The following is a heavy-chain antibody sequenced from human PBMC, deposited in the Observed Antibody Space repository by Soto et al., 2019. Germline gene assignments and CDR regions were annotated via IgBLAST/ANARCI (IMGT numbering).Heavy chain of an antibody. D-gene: IGHD5-12*01. CDR1: GASVSSAEHY. J-gene: IGHJ4*02. CDR3: ARLRGYDPAGAADK. V-gene: IGHV4-30-4*01. CDR2: TYYSGGS. Sequence: QVQLQESGPGLVKASQTLSLTCTLSGASVSSAEHYWSWIRQPPGKGLEWIGYTYYSGGSYYNASLQRRVGISVNTSQHQFSLKLTSVTAADTAVYYCARLRGYDPAGAADKWGPGILVSVSS.